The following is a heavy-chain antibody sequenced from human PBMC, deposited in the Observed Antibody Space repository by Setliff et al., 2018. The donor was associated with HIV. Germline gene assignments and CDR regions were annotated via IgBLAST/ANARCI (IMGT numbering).Heavy chain of an antibody. CDR3: ARAGSGSYYNAPHY. CDR1: GYSFTSNW. Sequence: GESLKISCKGSGYSFTSNWIGWVRQMPGKGLEWMGIIHPGDSDTRYSPSFQGRVTISADKSINTAYLQWSSLQASDTAMYYCARAGSGSYYNAPHYWGQGTLVTVSS. V-gene: IGHV5-51*01. J-gene: IGHJ4*02. D-gene: IGHD3-10*01. CDR2: IHPGDSDT.